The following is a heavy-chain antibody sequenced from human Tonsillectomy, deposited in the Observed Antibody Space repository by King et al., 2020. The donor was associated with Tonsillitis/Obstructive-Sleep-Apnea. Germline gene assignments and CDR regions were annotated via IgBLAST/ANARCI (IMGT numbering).Heavy chain of an antibody. D-gene: IGHD2-2*01. CDR3: ARGDGYCSSTSCLNWFDP. CDR2: IIPIFGTS. V-gene: IGHV1-69*01. J-gene: IGHJ5*02. CDR1: GGTFSSYA. Sequence: QLVQSGAEVKKPGSSVKVSCKASGGTFSSYAISWVRQAPGQGLEWMGEIIPIFGTSNYAQKFHGRVTITADESTSTAYMELSSLRSEDTAVYYCARGDGYCSSTSCLNWFDPWGQGALVTVSS.